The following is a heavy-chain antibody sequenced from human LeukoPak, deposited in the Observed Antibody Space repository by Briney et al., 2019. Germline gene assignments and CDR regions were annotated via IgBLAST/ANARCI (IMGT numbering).Heavy chain of an antibody. J-gene: IGHJ4*02. D-gene: IGHD3-10*01. CDR1: GGSFSGYY. V-gene: IGHV4-34*01. CDR2: INHSGST. CDR3: ARGRYYYYGSGSYDY. Sequence: SETLSLTCAVYGGSFSGYYWSWIRQPPGKGLEWIGEINHSGSTNYNPSPKSRVTISVDTSKNQFSLKLSSVTAADTAVYYCARGRYYYYGSGSYDYWGQGTLVTVSS.